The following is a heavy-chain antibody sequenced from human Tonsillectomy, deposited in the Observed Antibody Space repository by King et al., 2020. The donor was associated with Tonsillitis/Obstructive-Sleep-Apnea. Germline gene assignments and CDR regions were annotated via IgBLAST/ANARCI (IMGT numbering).Heavy chain of an antibody. CDR3: ARLKGGYCSGGSCHRTYYYYYYMDV. Sequence: VQLQQWGAGLLKPPETLSLTCAVYGGSFSGYYWSWIRQPPGKGLEWIGEINHSGSTNYNPSLKSRVTISVDTSKNQFSLKLSSVTAADTAVYYCARLKGGYCSGGSCHRTYYYYYYMDVWGKGTTVTVSS. CDR2: INHSGST. CDR1: GGSFSGYY. J-gene: IGHJ6*03. V-gene: IGHV4-34*01. D-gene: IGHD2-15*01.